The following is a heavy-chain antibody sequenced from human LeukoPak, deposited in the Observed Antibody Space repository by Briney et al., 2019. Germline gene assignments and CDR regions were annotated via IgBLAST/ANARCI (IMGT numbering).Heavy chain of an antibody. CDR3: ARGAFLPQYRRDFDP. CDR2: MNPNNTTV. J-gene: IGHJ5*02. Sequence: ASVTVSCKASGYTFTSYDINWVRQATGQGLEWVGLMNPNNTTVGYAQKFQGRVTMTRDTSISTAYMELGSLTSEDTAVYYCARGAFLPQYRRDFDPWGQGTLVTVSS. V-gene: IGHV1-8*01. CDR1: GYTFTSYD. D-gene: IGHD6-6*01.